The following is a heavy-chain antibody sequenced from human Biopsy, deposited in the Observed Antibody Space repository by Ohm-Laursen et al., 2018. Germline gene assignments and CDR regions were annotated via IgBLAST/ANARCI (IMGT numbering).Heavy chain of an antibody. CDR1: GYTFTDYF. V-gene: IGHV1-2*02. J-gene: IGHJ3*01. Sequence: ESLRISCKASGYTFTDYFLHWVRQAPGQGPEWMGWISPSSGGTHYAQKFQGRVTMIRDTSATTGYMELSSLRSDDTAVYYCARDIMNSSGGLVARSDVFDVWGQGTMVTVSS. CDR2: ISPSSGGT. D-gene: IGHD3-16*02. CDR3: ARDIMNSSGGLVARSDVFDV.